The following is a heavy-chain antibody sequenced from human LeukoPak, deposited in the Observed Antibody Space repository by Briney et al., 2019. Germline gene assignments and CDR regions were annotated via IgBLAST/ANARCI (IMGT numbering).Heavy chain of an antibody. V-gene: IGHV3-23*01. CDR3: AKKVVVGATSPYTDFQD. J-gene: IGHJ1*01. D-gene: IGHD1-26*01. CDR1: GFTFSSYS. CDR2: ISGSGVTT. Sequence: GGSLRLSCAASGFTFSSYSMNWVRQAPGKGLEWVSAISGSGVTTHYAGSVKGRFPISRDNSKNTLYLQMNSLRAEDTALYYCAKKVVVGATSPYTDFQDWGQGTLVTVSS.